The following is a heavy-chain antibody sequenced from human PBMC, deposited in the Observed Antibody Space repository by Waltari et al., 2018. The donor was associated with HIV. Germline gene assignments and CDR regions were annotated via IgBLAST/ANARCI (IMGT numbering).Heavy chain of an antibody. CDR2: IFYSGST. V-gene: IGHV4-39*01. CDR3: ARGAMVRGVTSFDY. D-gene: IGHD3-10*01. CDR1: GGSISSTSYY. J-gene: IGHJ4*02. Sequence: QLQLQESGPGLVKPSETLSLTCTVSGGSISSTSYYWAWIRQPPGKVLQWIGSIFYSGSTYYNSSLKSRVTVSVDTSKNQFSLKLSSVTAADTAVYYCARGAMVRGVTSFDYWGQGTLVTVSS.